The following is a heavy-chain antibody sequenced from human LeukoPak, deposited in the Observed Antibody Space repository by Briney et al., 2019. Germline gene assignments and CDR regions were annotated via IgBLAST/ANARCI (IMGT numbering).Heavy chain of an antibody. CDR2: INRSGST. J-gene: IGHJ4*02. V-gene: IGHV4-34*01. CDR3: ARDYGDPVQPFDY. Sequence: PSETLSLTCAVYGGSFSGYYWSWIRQPPGKGLEWIGEINRSGSTNYNASLKSRVTISVDTSKNQFSLKLSSVTAADTAVYYCARDYGDPVQPFDYWGQGTLVTVSS. CDR1: GGSFSGYY. D-gene: IGHD4-17*01.